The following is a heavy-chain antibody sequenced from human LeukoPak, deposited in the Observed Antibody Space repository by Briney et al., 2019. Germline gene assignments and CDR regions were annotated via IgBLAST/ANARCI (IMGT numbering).Heavy chain of an antibody. D-gene: IGHD3-10*01. CDR2: IIPILGMS. V-gene: IGHV1-69*02. Sequence: SAVNVSCQACRGTFSNYPSSWVRQAPGQGLDWMGMIIPILGMSNFPQKFRGRVTITADKYSSTADMEVSSLRSSYCARNYGSGSSYDYWGQRTLVTASS. J-gene: IGHJ4*02. CDR1: RGTFSNYP. CDR3: SGSSYDY.